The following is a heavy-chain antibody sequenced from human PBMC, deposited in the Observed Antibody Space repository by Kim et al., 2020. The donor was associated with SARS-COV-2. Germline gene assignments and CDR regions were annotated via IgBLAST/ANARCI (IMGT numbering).Heavy chain of an antibody. Sequence: YTANYVKCRFTISRDNSKNTLYLQMNSLRAEDTAVYYCARVHSSGEAVDYWGQGTLVTVSS. D-gene: IGHD6-25*01. CDR3: ARVHSSGEAVDY. V-gene: IGHV3-30*03. J-gene: IGHJ4*02.